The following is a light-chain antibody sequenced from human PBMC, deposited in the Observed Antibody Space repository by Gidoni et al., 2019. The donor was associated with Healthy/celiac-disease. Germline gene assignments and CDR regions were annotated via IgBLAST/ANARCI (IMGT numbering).Light chain of an antibody. CDR2: VVS. Sequence: QSALTQPASVSGSPGQSLTISCTGTSSDVGGYNYVSCYQQHPGKAPKLMIYVVSNRPSGVSNRFSGSKSGNTASLTISGLQAEDEADYYCSSYTSSSTLGVVFGGGTKLTVL. J-gene: IGLJ2*01. CDR1: SSDVGGYNY. V-gene: IGLV2-14*03. CDR3: SSYTSSSTLGVV.